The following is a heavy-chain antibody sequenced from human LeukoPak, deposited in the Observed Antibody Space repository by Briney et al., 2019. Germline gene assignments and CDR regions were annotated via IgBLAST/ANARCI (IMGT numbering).Heavy chain of an antibody. V-gene: IGHV4-59*08. Sequence: SETLSLTCTASGGSISNYYWSWIRQSPEKGLEWIGYIHDSGGTNYNPSLKSRVTIPVNTSKNQFSLKLSSVTAADTAVYYCARLDAAAGRYLQFFYWGQGTLVTVYS. CDR3: ARLDAAAGRYLQFFY. CDR2: IHDSGGT. J-gene: IGHJ4*02. CDR1: GGSISNYY. D-gene: IGHD5-24*01.